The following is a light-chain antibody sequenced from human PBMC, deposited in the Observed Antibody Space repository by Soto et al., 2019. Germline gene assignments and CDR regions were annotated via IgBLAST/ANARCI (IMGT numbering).Light chain of an antibody. Sequence: DIQMTQSPSSLSASVGDRVTFSCRASQDITHFLAWYQQKPGKVPKLLIYGASTLQSGVPSRFSGSGSGTDVTLTITSLQPEDVATYFCQTYSSALWTVGQGTRVEIK. CDR3: QTYSSALWT. CDR1: QDITHF. V-gene: IGKV1-27*01. CDR2: GAS. J-gene: IGKJ1*01.